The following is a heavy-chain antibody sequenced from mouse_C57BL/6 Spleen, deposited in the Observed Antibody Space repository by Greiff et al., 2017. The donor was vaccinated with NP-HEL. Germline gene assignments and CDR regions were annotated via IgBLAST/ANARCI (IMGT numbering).Heavy chain of an antibody. CDR3: ARGRGAAY. D-gene: IGHD3-1*01. CDR1: GYSITSGYY. Sequence: EVHLVESGPGLVKPSQSLSLTCSVTGYSITSGYYWNWIRQFPGNKLEWMGYISYDGSNNYNPSLKNRISITRDTSKNQFFLKLNSVTTEDTATYYCARGRGAAYWGQGTLVTVSA. J-gene: IGHJ3*01. V-gene: IGHV3-6*01. CDR2: ISYDGSN.